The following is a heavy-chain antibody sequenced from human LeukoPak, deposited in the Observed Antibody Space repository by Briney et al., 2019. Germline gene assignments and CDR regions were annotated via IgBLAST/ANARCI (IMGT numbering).Heavy chain of an antibody. J-gene: IGHJ4*02. V-gene: IGHV5-51*01. CDR1: GYSFTSYW. CDR2: IYPGDSDT. D-gene: IGHD2-2*01. Sequence: KHGESLKISCKGSGYSFTSYWIVWVRQLPGKGLEWMGMIYPGDSDTRYSPSFQGQVTISADKSISTAYLQWISLKASDTAMYYCARRRSVTKGYCSSTSCPLYFDYWGQGTLVTVSS. CDR3: ARRRSVTKGYCSSTSCPLYFDY.